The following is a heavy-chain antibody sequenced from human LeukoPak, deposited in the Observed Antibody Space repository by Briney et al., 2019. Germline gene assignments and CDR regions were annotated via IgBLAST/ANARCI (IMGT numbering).Heavy chain of an antibody. V-gene: IGHV3-30-3*01. CDR3: ARVGYAYALDV. CDR2: ISYDGSNK. Sequence: GGSLRLSCAASGFTFNSYAMHWVRQAPGKGLEWVAVISYDGSNKYYADSVKGRFTISRDNSKNTLYLQMNSLRAEDTAVYYCARVGYAYALDVWGQGTMVTVSS. D-gene: IGHD5-18*01. CDR1: GFTFNSYA. J-gene: IGHJ3*01.